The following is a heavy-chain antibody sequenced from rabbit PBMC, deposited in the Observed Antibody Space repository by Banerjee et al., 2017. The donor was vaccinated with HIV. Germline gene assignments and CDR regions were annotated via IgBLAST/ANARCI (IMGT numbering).Heavy chain of an antibody. CDR1: IIDFSSYYY. CDR2: IYTGDGYT. D-gene: IGHD2-1*01. V-gene: IGHV1S45*01. J-gene: IGHJ4*01. CDR3: ARAGDYGDWGL. Sequence: QEQLEESGGDLVKPEGTLTLTCKASIIDFSSYYYLCWVRQAPGKGLEWIGCIYTGDGYTYYASWAKGRFTISKTSSTTVTLQMTSLTAADTATYFCARAGDYGDWGLRGPGTLVTVS.